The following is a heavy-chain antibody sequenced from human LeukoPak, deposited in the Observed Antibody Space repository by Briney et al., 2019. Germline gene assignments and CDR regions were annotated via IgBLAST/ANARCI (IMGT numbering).Heavy chain of an antibody. CDR2: IYTSGST. J-gene: IGHJ3*02. D-gene: IGHD2-2*01. CDR3: ARKLASSTLKAGAFDI. Sequence: PSETLSLTCTVSGGSISNWYWSWFRQPAGKGLEWIGRIYTSGSTNYNPSLKSRVTMSVDTSKNQISLKLTSVTAADTAVYYRARKLASSTLKAGAFDIWGQGTMVTVSS. CDR1: GGSISNWY. V-gene: IGHV4-4*07.